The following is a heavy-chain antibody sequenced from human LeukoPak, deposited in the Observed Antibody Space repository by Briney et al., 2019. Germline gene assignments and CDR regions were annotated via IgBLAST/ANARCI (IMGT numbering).Heavy chain of an antibody. CDR3: ARDDSYDSSGYYFDY. CDR1: GYTFTSYG. D-gene: IGHD3-22*01. CDR2: ISAYNGNT. J-gene: IGHJ4*02. V-gene: IGHV1-18*01. Sequence: GASVKVSCKASGYTFTSYGISWVRQAPGQGLEWMGWISAYNGNTNYAQELQGRVTMTTDTSTSTAYMELRSLRSDDTAVYYCARDDSYDSSGYYFDYWGQGTLVTVSS.